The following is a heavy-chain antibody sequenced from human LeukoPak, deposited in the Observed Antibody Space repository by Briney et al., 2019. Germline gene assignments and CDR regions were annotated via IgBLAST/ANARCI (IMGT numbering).Heavy chain of an antibody. CDR1: GFTFSSYA. D-gene: IGHD1-26*01. Sequence: PGGSLRLSCAASGFTFSSYAMHWVRQAPGKGLEWVAVISYDGSNKYYADSVKGRFTISRDNSKNTLYLQMNSLRAEDTAVYYCARVQYSGSYGVDAFDIWGQGTMVTVSS. CDR3: ARVQYSGSYGVDAFDI. J-gene: IGHJ3*02. CDR2: ISYDGSNK. V-gene: IGHV3-30*04.